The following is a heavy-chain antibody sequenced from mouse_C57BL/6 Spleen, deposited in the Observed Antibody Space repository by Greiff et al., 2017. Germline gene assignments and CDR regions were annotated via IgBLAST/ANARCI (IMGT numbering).Heavy chain of an antibody. CDR3: ARKRERGYAMDY. CDR2: IYPGDGDT. V-gene: IGHV1-80*01. CDR1: GYAFSSYW. J-gene: IGHJ4*01. Sequence: QVQLKASGAELVKPGASVKISCKASGYAFSSYWMNWVKQRPGKGLAWIGQIYPGDGDTNYNGKFKGKATLTADKSSSTAYMQLSSLTSEDSAVYFCARKRERGYAMDYWGQGTSVTVSS.